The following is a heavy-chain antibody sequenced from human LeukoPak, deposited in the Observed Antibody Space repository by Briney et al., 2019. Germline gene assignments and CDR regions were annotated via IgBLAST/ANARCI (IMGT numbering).Heavy chain of an antibody. CDR1: GYIFTSYY. J-gene: IGHJ4*02. V-gene: IGHV1-46*01. D-gene: IGHD1-26*01. CDR2: INSSGGST. Sequence: ASVKVSCKASGYIFTSYYMHWVRQAPGQGLEWMGIINSSGGSTSYAQKFQGRVTMTTDTSTNTAYMELRSLRSDDTAVYYCAREVGGSYPLDYWGQGTVVTVSS. CDR3: AREVGGSYPLDY.